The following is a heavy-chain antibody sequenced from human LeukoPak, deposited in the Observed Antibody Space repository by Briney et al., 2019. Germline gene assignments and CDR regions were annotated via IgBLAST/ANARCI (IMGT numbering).Heavy chain of an antibody. J-gene: IGHJ4*02. V-gene: IGHV3-48*04. CDR3: ARDRPVIPYFDY. CDR1: GFTFRTYS. Sequence: GGSLRLSCAASGFTFRTYSMSWVRQAPGKGLEWVSYITGSSSSMYHADSVKGRFTISRDNAKNSLYLQMNSLRAEDTAVYYCARDRPVIPYFDYWGQGTLVTVSS. CDR2: ITGSSSSM.